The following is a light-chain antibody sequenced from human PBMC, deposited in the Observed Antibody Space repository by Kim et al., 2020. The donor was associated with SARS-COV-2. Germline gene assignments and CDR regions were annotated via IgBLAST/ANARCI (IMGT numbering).Light chain of an antibody. J-gene: IGLJ3*02. Sequence: SYELTQPPSVSVAPGKTARITCGGNNIGSKSVYWYQQKPGQAPVLVIYYDSDRPSGIPERFSGSNSGNTATLTISRVEAEDEADYYCQVWDSSSEHRVFGGGTQLTVL. CDR2: YDS. CDR3: QVWDSSSEHRV. CDR1: NIGSKS. V-gene: IGLV3-21*04.